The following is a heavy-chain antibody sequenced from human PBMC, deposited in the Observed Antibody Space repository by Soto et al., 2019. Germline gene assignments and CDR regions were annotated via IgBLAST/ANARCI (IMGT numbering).Heavy chain of an antibody. J-gene: IGHJ5*02. CDR3: ARDMDNWNRFDP. D-gene: IGHD1-1*01. CDR2: INPDSGGT. CDR1: GYTFTGYY. V-gene: IGHV1-2*04. Sequence: ASVKVSCKASGYTFTGYYMHWVRQAPGQGLEYMGWINPDSGGTNYAQKFQGWVTMTRDTSTSTVYMELSSLRSEDTAVYYCARDMDNWNRFDPWGQGTLVTVSS.